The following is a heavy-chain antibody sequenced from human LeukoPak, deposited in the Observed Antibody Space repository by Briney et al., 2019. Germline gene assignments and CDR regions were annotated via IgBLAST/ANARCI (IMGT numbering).Heavy chain of an antibody. J-gene: IGHJ4*02. CDR2: IWYDGSNK. Sequence: LPGRSLRLSCAASGITFRNYGMHWVRQAPGKGLEWVAVIWYDGSNKDYADSVTGRFTVSRDNSRNTLFLQMNSLRVEDTAVYYCATDRATQYFDYWGQGTLVSVPS. D-gene: IGHD2-15*01. CDR3: ATDRATQYFDY. V-gene: IGHV3-33*01. CDR1: GITFRNYG.